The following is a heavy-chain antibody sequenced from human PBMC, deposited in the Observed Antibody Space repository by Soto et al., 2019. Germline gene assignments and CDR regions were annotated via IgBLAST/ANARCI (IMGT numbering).Heavy chain of an antibody. J-gene: IGHJ6*02. CDR3: ACRSSGWYYGMDV. CDR1: GGSISSHY. Sequence: QVQLQESGPGLVKPSETLSLTCTVSGGSISSHYWSWIRQPPGKGLEWIGYIDYSGSTNYNPSLKTRVTISVDTSKNQFSLKLSSVTAADTAVYYGACRSSGWYYGMDVWGQGTTVTVSS. V-gene: IGHV4-59*08. CDR2: IDYSGST. D-gene: IGHD6-19*01.